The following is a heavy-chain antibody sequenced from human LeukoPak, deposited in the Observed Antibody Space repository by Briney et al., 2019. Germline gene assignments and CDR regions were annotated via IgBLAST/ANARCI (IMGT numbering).Heavy chain of an antibody. CDR2: ISSSGSYT. V-gene: IGHV3-11*03. CDR1: EFSFSDYY. CDR3: ATARRAGPSYYYSYSMDV. Sequence: PGGSRRLSCAASEFSFSDYYMSWVRQAPGKGLEWVSYISSSGSYTNYADFAKGRFTISRDNAKNSMYLQMNSLRAEDTAVYYCATARRAGPSYYYSYSMDVWGQGTTVTVSS. D-gene: IGHD6-13*01. J-gene: IGHJ6*02.